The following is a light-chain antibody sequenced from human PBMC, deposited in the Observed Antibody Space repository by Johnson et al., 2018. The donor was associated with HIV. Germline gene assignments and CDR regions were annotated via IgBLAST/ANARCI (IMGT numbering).Light chain of an antibody. CDR1: SSNIGNNY. CDR3: GTWDTSLGKV. CDR2: ENN. Sequence: QSVLTQPPSVSAAPGQKVTISCSGSSSNIGNNYVSWYQQLPGTAPKLLIYENNKRPSGIPDRFSGSKSGTSATLGITGLQTGDEADYFCGTWDTSLGKVFGTVTNVTVL. J-gene: IGLJ1*01. V-gene: IGLV1-51*02.